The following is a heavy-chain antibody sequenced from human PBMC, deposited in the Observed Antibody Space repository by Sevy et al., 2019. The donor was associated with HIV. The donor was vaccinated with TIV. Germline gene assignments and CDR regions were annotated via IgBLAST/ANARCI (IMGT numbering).Heavy chain of an antibody. CDR3: AHTVTRDYYYGMDV. CDR1: GFTFSSYS. V-gene: IGHV3-21*01. Sequence: GGSLRLSCAASGFTFSSYSMNWVRQAPGNGLEWVSSISSSSSYIYYADSVKGRFTISRDNAKNSLYLQMNSLRAEDTAVYYCAHTVTRDYYYGMDVSGQGTPVTVSS. J-gene: IGHJ6*02. CDR2: ISSSSSYI. D-gene: IGHD4-4*01.